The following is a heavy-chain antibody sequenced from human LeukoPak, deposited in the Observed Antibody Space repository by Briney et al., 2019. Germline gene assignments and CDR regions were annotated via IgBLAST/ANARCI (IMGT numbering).Heavy chain of an antibody. Sequence: PGGSLRLSCVASGFTFTNAWMSWVRQAPGKGLEWVGRIKSKTDGGTTDYAAPVKGRFTISRDDSKNTLYLQMNSLKTEDTAVYYCTRDVIVGPSPPFDYWGQGTLVTVSS. J-gene: IGHJ4*02. CDR1: GFTFTNAW. V-gene: IGHV3-15*01. CDR2: IKSKTDGGTT. D-gene: IGHD2-21*01. CDR3: TRDVIVGPSPPFDY.